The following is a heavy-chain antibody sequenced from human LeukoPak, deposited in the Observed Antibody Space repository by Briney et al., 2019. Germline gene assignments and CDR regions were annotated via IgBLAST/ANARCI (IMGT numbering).Heavy chain of an antibody. D-gene: IGHD1-14*01. J-gene: IGHJ4*02. CDR2: ISSSSSTI. CDR1: GFTFSSYS. V-gene: IGHV3-48*01. Sequence: PGGSLRLSCGASGFTFSSYSMNWVRQAPGKGLEWVSYISSSSSTIYYADSVKGRFTISRDNAKNSLYLQMNSLRAEDTAVYYCARVRSGHYFDYWGQGTLVTVSS. CDR3: ARVRSGHYFDY.